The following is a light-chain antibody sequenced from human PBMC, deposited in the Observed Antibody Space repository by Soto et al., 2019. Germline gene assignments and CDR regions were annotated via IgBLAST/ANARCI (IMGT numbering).Light chain of an antibody. CDR1: SSDVGGFEY. V-gene: IGLV1-51*01. J-gene: IGLJ1*01. CDR2: DDN. Sequence: QSVLSQPASVSGSPGQSITISCTGTSSDVGGFEYVSWYQQLPGTAPKLLIYDDNKRPSGIPDRFSGSKSGTSATLGITGFQTGDEADYYCGSWDSSLSAYVFGTGTKVTVL. CDR3: GSWDSSLSAYV.